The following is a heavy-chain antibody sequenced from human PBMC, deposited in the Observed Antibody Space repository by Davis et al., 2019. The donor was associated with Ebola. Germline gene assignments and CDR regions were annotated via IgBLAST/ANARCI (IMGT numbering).Heavy chain of an antibody. CDR3: ARRGYCSGGSCYRYFDY. D-gene: IGHD2-15*01. CDR1: GGSISSYY. Sequence: PSETLSLTCTVSGGSISSYYWSWIRQPPGKGLEWIGYIYYSGSTNYNPSLKSRVTISVDTSKNQFSLKLSSVTAAVTAVYYCARRGYCSGGSCYRYFDYWGQGTLVTVSS. J-gene: IGHJ4*02. CDR2: IYYSGST. V-gene: IGHV4-59*08.